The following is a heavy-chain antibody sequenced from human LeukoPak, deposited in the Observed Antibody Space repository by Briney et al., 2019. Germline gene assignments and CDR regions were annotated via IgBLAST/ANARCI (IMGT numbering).Heavy chain of an antibody. CDR1: RFTFSNAW. Sequence: AGGSLRLPCAASRFTFSNAWMSRVRQTPGKGLEWVGRIKSKTDGGTPDYAAPVKGRFTISRDDSKNTLYLQMNSLKTEDTAVYYCTTAPGDYERLYYGLDVWGQGTTVTVSS. J-gene: IGHJ6*02. D-gene: IGHD4-17*01. CDR3: TTAPGDYERLYYGLDV. V-gene: IGHV3-15*01. CDR2: IKSKTDGGTP.